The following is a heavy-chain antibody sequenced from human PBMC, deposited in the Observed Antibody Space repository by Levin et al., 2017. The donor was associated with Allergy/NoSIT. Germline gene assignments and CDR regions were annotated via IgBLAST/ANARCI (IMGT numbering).Heavy chain of an antibody. CDR1: GYTFTGYY. CDR2: INPNSGGT. D-gene: IGHD6-19*01. Sequence: AASVKVSCKASGYTFTGYYMHWVRQAPGQGLEWMGWINPNSGGTNYAQKFQGRVTMTRDTSISTAYMELSRLRSDDTAVYYCARPGIAVAGLGWFDPWGQGTLVTVSS. V-gene: IGHV1-2*02. J-gene: IGHJ5*02. CDR3: ARPGIAVAGLGWFDP.